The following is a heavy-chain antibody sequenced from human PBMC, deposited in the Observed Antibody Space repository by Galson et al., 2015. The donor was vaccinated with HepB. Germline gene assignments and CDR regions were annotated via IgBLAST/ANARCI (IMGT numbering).Heavy chain of an antibody. CDR3: ARVGPTHYYYYGMDV. CDR1: GYTFTSYG. J-gene: IGHJ6*02. Sequence: SVKVSCKASGYTFTSYGISWVRQAPGQGLEWMGWISASNGNTNYAQKFQGRVIMTTDTSTSTAYMELRSLRSDDTAVYYCARVGPTHYYYYGMDVWGQGTTVTVSS. CDR2: ISASNGNT. V-gene: IGHV1-18*01.